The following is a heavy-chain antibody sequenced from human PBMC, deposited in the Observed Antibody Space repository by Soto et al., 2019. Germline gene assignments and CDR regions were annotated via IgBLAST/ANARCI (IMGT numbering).Heavy chain of an antibody. Sequence: ASVNVSCKASGYTFTSYGISWVRQAPGQGLEWMGRINACGGSTSYAQKFQGRVTMTRDTSTSTVYMELSSLRSEDTAVYYCATLGYDFWSGYGTGYYHYHGMDVWGQGTTVTVSS. CDR2: INACGGST. J-gene: IGHJ6*02. CDR3: ATLGYDFWSGYGTGYYHYHGMDV. V-gene: IGHV1-46*01. CDR1: GYTFTSYG. D-gene: IGHD3-3*01.